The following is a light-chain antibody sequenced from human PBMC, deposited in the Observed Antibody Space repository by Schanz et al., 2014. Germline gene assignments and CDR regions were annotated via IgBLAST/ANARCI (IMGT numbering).Light chain of an antibody. Sequence: EIVLTQSPGTLSLSRGERATLSCRASQSVSFKLAWYQQKPGQAPRLLIYDTSGRATGIPDRFSGSGAGTDFTLTISRLEPEDFAVYYCQQYGSSPTFGQGTRVEIK. CDR1: QSVSFK. CDR3: QQYGSSPT. V-gene: IGKV3-20*01. CDR2: DTS. J-gene: IGKJ1*01.